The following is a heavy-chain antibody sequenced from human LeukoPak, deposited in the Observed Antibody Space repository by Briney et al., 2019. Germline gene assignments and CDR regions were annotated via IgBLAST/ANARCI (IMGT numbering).Heavy chain of an antibody. CDR3: ARQNWSRRYFDY. CDR1: GYLFTSYL. J-gene: IGHJ4*02. Sequence: GDSLKISCKGSGYLFTSYLFAWVRQIPGKGLEWMGVIYPYDSELRYSPSFQGQVNISANKSISTAYLQWSSLKASDTAMYYCARQNWSRRYFDYWGQGTLVTVSS. D-gene: IGHD1-1*01. CDR2: IYPYDSEL. V-gene: IGHV5-51*01.